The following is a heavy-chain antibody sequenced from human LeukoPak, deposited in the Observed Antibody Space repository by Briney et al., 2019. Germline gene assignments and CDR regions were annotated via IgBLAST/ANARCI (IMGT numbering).Heavy chain of an antibody. V-gene: IGHV5-51*01. Sequence: PGESLKISCKGSGYTFTTYWIGWVRQMPGKGLEWMGIIYPGDSDTRYSPSFQGQVTISADKSISTAYLQWSSLKASDAAMYYCARHDYDDYYFDYWGQGTLVTVSS. CDR3: ARHDYDDYYFDY. D-gene: IGHD4-17*01. CDR2: IYPGDSDT. J-gene: IGHJ4*02. CDR1: GYTFTTYW.